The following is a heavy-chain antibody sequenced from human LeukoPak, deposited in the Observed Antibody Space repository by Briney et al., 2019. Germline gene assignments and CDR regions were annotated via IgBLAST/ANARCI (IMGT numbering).Heavy chain of an antibody. Sequence: ASVKVSCKASGYTFTSYGISWVRQAPGQGLEWMGWIIAYNGNTNYAQKLQGRVTMTTDTSTSTAYMELRSLRSDDTAVYYCARRMYMTGTVLYYYYMDVWGKGTTVTVSS. CDR2: IIAYNGNT. CDR1: GYTFTSYG. CDR3: ARRMYMTGTVLYYYYMDV. D-gene: IGHD1-20*01. J-gene: IGHJ6*03. V-gene: IGHV1-18*01.